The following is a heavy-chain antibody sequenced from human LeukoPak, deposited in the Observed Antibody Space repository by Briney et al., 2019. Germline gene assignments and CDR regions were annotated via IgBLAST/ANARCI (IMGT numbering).Heavy chain of an antibody. CDR2: IRYDGSNK. D-gene: IGHD3-3*01. Sequence: GGSLRLSCAASGFTFSSYGMHWVRQAPGKGLEWVAFIRYDGSNKYYADSVKGRFTISRDNSKNTLYLQMNSLRAEDTAVYYCLSPRMQLRFLEWSYDAFDIWGQGTMVTVSS. V-gene: IGHV3-30*02. CDR3: LSPRMQLRFLEWSYDAFDI. J-gene: IGHJ3*02. CDR1: GFTFSSYG.